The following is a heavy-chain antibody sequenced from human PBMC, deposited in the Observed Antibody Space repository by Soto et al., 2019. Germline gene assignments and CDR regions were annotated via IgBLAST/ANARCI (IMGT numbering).Heavy chain of an antibody. Sequence: QVLLQESGPGLVKPSGTLSLTCAVSSDSISSSNWWSWVRQPPGKWLEWIGEIYHSGSTNYNPSPKSQVTIQVDKSKNHFSLNRSSVTAADTAVYYWARTTVTTNYYSYYMDVWAKGPRSPSP. V-gene: IGHV4-4*02. CDR3: ARTTVTTNYYSYYMDV. J-gene: IGHJ6*03. CDR1: SDSISSSNW. CDR2: IYHSGST. D-gene: IGHD4-17*01.